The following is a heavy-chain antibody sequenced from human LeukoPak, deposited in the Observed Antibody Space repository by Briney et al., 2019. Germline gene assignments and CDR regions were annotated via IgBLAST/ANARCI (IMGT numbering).Heavy chain of an antibody. V-gene: IGHV3-48*03. J-gene: IGHJ4*02. Sequence: GGSLRLSCAVSGFTFSNYEMNWVRQAPGKGLEWVSYISSTGNTIYYADSVKGRFTISRDNAKNSLYLQMNSLRAEDTAFYYCAGVTVSSGVDYWGQGTLVTVSS. CDR1: GFTFSNYE. D-gene: IGHD4-11*01. CDR3: AGVTVSSGVDY. CDR2: ISSTGNTI.